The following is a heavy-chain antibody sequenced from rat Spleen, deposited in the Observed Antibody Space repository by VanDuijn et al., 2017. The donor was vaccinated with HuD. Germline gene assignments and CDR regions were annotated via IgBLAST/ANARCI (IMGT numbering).Heavy chain of an antibody. V-gene: IGHV5-29*01. CDR1: GFTFSNYG. J-gene: IGHJ2*01. CDR2: ISYDGGST. Sequence: EVQLVESGGGLVQPGRSLKLSCAASGFTFSNYGMAWVRQAPTKGLEWVATISYDGGSTYYRDSVKGRFTISRDNAENTVYLQMNSLRSEDTATYYCAKGDSQYFDYGGQVVIVTVSS. CDR3: AKGDSQYFDY. D-gene: IGHD4-2*01.